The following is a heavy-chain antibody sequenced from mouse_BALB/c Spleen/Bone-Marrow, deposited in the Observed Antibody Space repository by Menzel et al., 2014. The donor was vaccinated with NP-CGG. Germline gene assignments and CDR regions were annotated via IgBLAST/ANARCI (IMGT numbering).Heavy chain of an antibody. CDR1: GLNIKDTY. Sequence: EVQLQQSGAELVKLGASVKLSCTASGLNIKDTYMHWVKQRPEQGLEWIGRIDPANGNTKYDPKFQGKATITADTSSNTAHLQLNSLTSEDTAVYYCASYRYGWYFDVWGAGTTVRLL. D-gene: IGHD2-12*01. CDR2: IDPANGNT. J-gene: IGHJ1*01. CDR3: ASYRYGWYFDV. V-gene: IGHV14-3*02.